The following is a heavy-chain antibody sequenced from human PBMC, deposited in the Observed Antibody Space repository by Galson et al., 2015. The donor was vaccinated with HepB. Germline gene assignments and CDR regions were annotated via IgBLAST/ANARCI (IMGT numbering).Heavy chain of an antibody. CDR3: VREGETSGLTSIYSQN. J-gene: IGHJ1*01. Sequence: SLRLSCAASGFTFRSYWMSWVRRAPGQGLEWVANIKQDGSDKYFVDSVKGRFTISRDNAKNSLFLQMNSLTVEDTAVYFCVREGETSGLTSIYSQNWGLGTLVTVSS. V-gene: IGHV3-7*03. CDR2: IKQDGSDK. CDR1: GFTFRSYW. D-gene: IGHD6-19*01.